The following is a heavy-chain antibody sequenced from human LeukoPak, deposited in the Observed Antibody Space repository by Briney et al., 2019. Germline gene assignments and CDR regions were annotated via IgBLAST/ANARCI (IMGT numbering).Heavy chain of an antibody. CDR1: GFTFSNAW. V-gene: IGHV3-15*01. CDR3: TTEQGPFCGGDCYGTVY. Sequence: GGPLRLSCAASGFTFSNAWMSWVRQAPGKGLEWVGRIKSKTDGGTTDHAAPVKARFTISRDDSKNTLYLQMNSLKTEDTAVYYCTTEQGPFCGGDCYGTVYWGQGTLVTVSS. D-gene: IGHD2-21*02. J-gene: IGHJ4*02. CDR2: IKSKTDGGTT.